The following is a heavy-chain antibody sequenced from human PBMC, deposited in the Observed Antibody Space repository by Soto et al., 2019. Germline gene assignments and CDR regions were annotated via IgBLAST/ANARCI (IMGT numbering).Heavy chain of an antibody. D-gene: IGHD2-15*01. V-gene: IGHV3-23*01. J-gene: IGHJ6*02. CDR3: ASRVVVAATSGYYYGMDV. Sequence: EVPLLESGGGLVQPGGSLRLSCAASGFTFSSYAMSWVRQAPGKGLEWVSAISGSGGSTYYADSVKGRFTISRDNSKNTLYLQMNSLRAEDTAVYYCASRVVVAATSGYYYGMDVWGQGTTVTVSS. CDR1: GFTFSSYA. CDR2: ISGSGGST.